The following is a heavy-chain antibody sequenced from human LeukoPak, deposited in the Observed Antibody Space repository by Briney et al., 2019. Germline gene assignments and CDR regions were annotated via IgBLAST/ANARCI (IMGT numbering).Heavy chain of an antibody. V-gene: IGHV4-59*01. Sequence: SETLSLTCTVPGGFIRNYYWNWIRQPPGKGLEWIGYTSDSGNTDYKPSLKSRVTISVDTSKNQFSLKLTSATAADTAVYYCARWHSHGRYFDYWGQGALVTVSS. J-gene: IGHJ4*02. CDR3: ARWHSHGRYFDY. CDR1: GGFIRNYY. CDR2: TSDSGNT. D-gene: IGHD2-21*01.